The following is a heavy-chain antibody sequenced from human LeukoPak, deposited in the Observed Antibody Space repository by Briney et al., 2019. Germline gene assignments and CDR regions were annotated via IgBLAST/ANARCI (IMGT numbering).Heavy chain of an antibody. V-gene: IGHV4-34*01. CDR2: INHSGST. CDR3: AARGGIVVVVAAPNWFDP. Sequence: SETLSLTCAVYGGSFSGYYWSWIRQPPGKGLEWIGEINHSGSTSYNPSLKSRVTISVDTSKNQFSLKLSSVTAADTAVYYCAARGGIVVVVAAPNWFDPWGQGTLVTVSS. D-gene: IGHD2-15*01. CDR1: GGSFSGYY. J-gene: IGHJ5*02.